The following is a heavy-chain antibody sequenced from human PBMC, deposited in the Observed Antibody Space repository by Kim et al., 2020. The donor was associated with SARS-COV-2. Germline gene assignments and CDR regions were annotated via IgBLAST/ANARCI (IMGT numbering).Heavy chain of an antibody. Sequence: KGRFTISRDSAMNLLYLQMNSLRAEDTAVYYCVRGEDAVTMGNFYYGLDVWGQGTTVTVSS. V-gene: IGHV3-21*06. D-gene: IGHD3-10*01. J-gene: IGHJ6*02. CDR3: VRGEDAVTMGNFYYGLDV.